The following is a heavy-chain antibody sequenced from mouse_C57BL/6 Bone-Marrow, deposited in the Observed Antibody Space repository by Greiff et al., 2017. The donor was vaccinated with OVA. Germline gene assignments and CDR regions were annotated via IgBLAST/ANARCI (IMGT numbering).Heavy chain of an antibody. D-gene: IGHD1-1*01. CDR3: ARSNYGSSYGY. V-gene: IGHV1-69*01. J-gene: IGHJ2*01. Sequence: QVQLKQSGAELVMPGASVKLSCKASGYTFTSYWMHWVKQRPGQGLEWIGEIDPSDSYTNYNQKFKGKSTLTVDKSSSTAYMQLSSLTSEDSAVYYCARSNYGSSYGYWGQGTTLTVSS. CDR1: GYTFTSYW. CDR2: IDPSDSYT.